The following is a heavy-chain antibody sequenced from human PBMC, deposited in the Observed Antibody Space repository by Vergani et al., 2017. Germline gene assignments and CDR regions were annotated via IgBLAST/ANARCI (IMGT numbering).Heavy chain of an antibody. J-gene: IGHJ3*02. Sequence: QVQLVQSGAEVKKPGSSVKVSCKASGGTFSSYAMSWVRQAPGQGLEWMGGLIPIFGTANYAQKFQGRVTITADKSTSTAYMELSSLRSEDTAVYYCASVADSSSWNAFDIWGQGTMVTVSS. D-gene: IGHD6-13*01. V-gene: IGHV1-69*06. CDR3: ASVADSSSWNAFDI. CDR1: GGTFSSYA. CDR2: LIPIFGTA.